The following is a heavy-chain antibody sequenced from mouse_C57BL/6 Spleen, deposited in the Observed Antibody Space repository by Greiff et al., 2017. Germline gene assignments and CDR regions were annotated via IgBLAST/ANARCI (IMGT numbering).Heavy chain of an antibody. D-gene: IGHD1-1*01. CDR1: GFSLTSYG. J-gene: IGHJ3*01. CDR3: ARNSPDYYGSGGTWFAY. Sequence: QVQLQQSGPGLVQPSQSLSITCTVSGFSLTSYGVHWVRQSPGKGLEWLGVIWSGGSTDYNAAFISRLSISKDNSKCQVFFKMNSLQADDTAIYYWARNSPDYYGSGGTWFAYWGQGTLVTVSA. V-gene: IGHV2-2*01. CDR2: IWSGGST.